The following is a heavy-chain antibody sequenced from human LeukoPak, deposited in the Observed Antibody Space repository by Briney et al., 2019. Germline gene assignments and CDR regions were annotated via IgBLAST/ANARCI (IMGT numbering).Heavy chain of an antibody. J-gene: IGHJ4*02. CDR2: INSDGSRT. V-gene: IGHV3-74*01. Sequence: PGGSLRLSCAASGFTFSSHWMHWVRQAPGKGLVWVSRINSDGSRTTYADSVKGRFTISRDNAKNTLYLQMNSLRAEDTAVYYCATRITMVRGAPWGYWGQGTLVTVSS. D-gene: IGHD3-10*01. CDR1: GFTFSSHW. CDR3: ATRITMVRGAPWGY.